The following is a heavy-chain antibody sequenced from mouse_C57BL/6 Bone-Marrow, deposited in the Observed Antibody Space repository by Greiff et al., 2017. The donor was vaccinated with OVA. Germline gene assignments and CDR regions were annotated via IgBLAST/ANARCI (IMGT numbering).Heavy chain of an antibody. CDR1: GYSITSGYY. D-gene: IGHD2-5*01. J-gene: IGHJ4*01. CDR2: ISNDGSN. CDR3: ARNAYYSNYDYYAMDY. V-gene: IGHV3-6*01. Sequence: DVKLQESGPGLVKPSQSLSLTCSVTGYSITSGYYWNWIRQFPGNKLEWMGYISNDGSNNYNPSLKNRISITRDTSKNQFFLKLNSVTTEDTATYYCARNAYYSNYDYYAMDYWGQGTSVTVSS.